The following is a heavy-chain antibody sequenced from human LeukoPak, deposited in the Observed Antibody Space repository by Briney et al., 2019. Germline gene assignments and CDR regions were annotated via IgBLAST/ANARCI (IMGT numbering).Heavy chain of an antibody. CDR1: GFTFSSYG. J-gene: IGHJ4*02. V-gene: IGHV3-30*18. D-gene: IGHD3-9*01. CDR2: ISYDGSNK. CDR3: AKGWVNYDILTGYRY. Sequence: GGSLRLSCAASGFTFSSYGMHWVRQAPGKGLEWVAVISYDGSNKYYADPVKGRFTISRDNSKNTLYLQMNSLRAEDTAVYYCAKGWVNYDILTGYRYWGQGTLVTVSS.